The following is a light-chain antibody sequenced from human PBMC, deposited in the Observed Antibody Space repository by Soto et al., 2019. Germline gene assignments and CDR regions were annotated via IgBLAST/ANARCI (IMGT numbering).Light chain of an antibody. CDR2: DDG. V-gene: IGLV3-21*02. J-gene: IGLJ3*02. CDR1: NIGSKS. CDR3: QVWDSSGDWV. Sequence: SYELTQPPSVSVAPGQTARITCGGNNIGSKSVHWYQQKSGQAPVLVVYDDGDRPSGIPERFSGSNSGSKATLTISRVEAGDEADYYCQVWDSSGDWVFGGGTQLTVL.